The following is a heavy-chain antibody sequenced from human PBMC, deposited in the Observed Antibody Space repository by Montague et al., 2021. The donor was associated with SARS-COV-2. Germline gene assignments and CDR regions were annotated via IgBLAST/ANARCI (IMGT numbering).Heavy chain of an antibody. CDR1: GGSISSTNYY. CDR3: ARHNHYDDRCYYFDY. J-gene: IGHJ4*02. CDR2: INYRGTT. Sequence: SETLSLTCTVSGGSISSTNYYWGLIRQPPGKGLERIGSINYRGTTHYNPSLKSRVTMSVDTSKSLFSLEVSSVTAADTAIYYCARHNHYDDRCYYFDYWGQGTLVIVSS. D-gene: IGHD3-16*01. V-gene: IGHV4-39*01.